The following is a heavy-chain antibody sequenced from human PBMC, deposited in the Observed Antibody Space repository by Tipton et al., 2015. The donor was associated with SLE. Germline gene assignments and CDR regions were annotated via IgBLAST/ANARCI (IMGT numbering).Heavy chain of an antibody. CDR2: ISSSGSTI. Sequence: SLRLSCAGSGFTVSNNYMTWVRQAPGKGLEWVSYISSSGSTIHYADSVKGRFTISRDNGKNSLYLQMNSLRAEDTAVYYCARGPIKIDYWGQGTLVTVSS. CDR3: ARGPIKIDY. CDR1: GFTVSNNY. V-gene: IGHV3-11*04. J-gene: IGHJ4*02.